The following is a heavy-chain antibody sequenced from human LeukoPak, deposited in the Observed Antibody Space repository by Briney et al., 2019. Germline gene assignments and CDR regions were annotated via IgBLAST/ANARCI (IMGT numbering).Heavy chain of an antibody. Sequence: GGSLRLSCVASGFSIGSTYMSWVRQTPGKGLELVSLIYSGGSTFYADSVKDRFIISRDNSENTLYLQMNNLGAEDTATYYCTSSGGGTPAAGDFWGQGILVAVSS. D-gene: IGHD3-10*01. V-gene: IGHV3-66*01. CDR2: IYSGGST. CDR1: GFSIGSTY. CDR3: TSSGGGTPAAGDF. J-gene: IGHJ4*02.